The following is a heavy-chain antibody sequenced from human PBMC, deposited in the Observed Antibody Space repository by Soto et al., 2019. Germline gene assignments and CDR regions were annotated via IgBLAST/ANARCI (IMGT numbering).Heavy chain of an antibody. Sequence: GGSLRLSGAASGFTFSSYCIHWVRQAPCKGLEWVAVISYDGINKYYADSVKGRFTISRDNSKNTLYLQMNSLRAEDTAVYYCGKGFHFWSGYYHHGVDYSGQGTLVAVSS. V-gene: IGHV3-30*18. CDR3: GKGFHFWSGYYHHGVDY. J-gene: IGHJ4*02. CDR1: GFTFSSYC. CDR2: ISYDGINK. D-gene: IGHD3-3*02.